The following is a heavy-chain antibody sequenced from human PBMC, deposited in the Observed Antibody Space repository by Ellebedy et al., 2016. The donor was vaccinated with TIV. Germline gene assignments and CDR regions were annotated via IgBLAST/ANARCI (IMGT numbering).Heavy chain of an antibody. Sequence: GESLKISCAASGFTFISSILHWVRQAPGKGLEWVAFISPDGRDKQYGASVKGRSTISRDDSRNTLYLQMDSLRAEDTAVYYCAREGTGNFDWWGQGTLVTVSS. D-gene: IGHD3-9*01. J-gene: IGHJ4*02. V-gene: IGHV3-30*04. CDR3: AREGTGNFDW. CDR1: GFTFISSI. CDR2: ISPDGRDK.